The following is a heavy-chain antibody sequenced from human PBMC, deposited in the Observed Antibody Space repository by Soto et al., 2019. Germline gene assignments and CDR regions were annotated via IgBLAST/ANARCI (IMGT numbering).Heavy chain of an antibody. V-gene: IGHV4-4*07. J-gene: IGHJ6*02. Sequence: SETLSVTCNVAGDSIGRFYGSWIRQSAEKGLEWIGRVYSTGGTAYNPALKGRVTISLDRSNNHVSLEMNSVTAADTAVYFCARDLSGTGLDIWGRGTRVTV. D-gene: IGHD1-26*01. CDR1: GDSIGRFY. CDR2: VYSTGGT. CDR3: ARDLSGTGLDI.